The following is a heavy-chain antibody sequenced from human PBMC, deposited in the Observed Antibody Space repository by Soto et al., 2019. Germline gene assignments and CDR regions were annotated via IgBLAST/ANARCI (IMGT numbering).Heavy chain of an antibody. Sequence: QVQLQQWGAGLLKPSETLSLTCAVYGGSFSGYYWSWIRQPPGKGLEWIGEINHSGSTNYNPSLKSRVTISVDTSKNQFSLKLSSVTAADTAVYYCARGLVKSARYFDSSHYYYGMDVWGQGTTVTVSS. CDR2: INHSGST. V-gene: IGHV4-34*01. CDR3: ARGLVKSARYFDSSHYYYGMDV. J-gene: IGHJ6*02. D-gene: IGHD3-9*01. CDR1: GGSFSGYY.